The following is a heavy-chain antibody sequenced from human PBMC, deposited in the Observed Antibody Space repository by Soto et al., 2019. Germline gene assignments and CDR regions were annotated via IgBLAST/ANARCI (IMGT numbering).Heavy chain of an antibody. CDR2: ISGYNGNT. J-gene: IGHJ4*02. D-gene: IGHD2-8*01. Sequence: QVQLLQSGAEVKKPGASVRVSCKTSGYTFTRYGVSWVRQAPGQGLEWMGWISGYNGNTKEAHKFEGRVILTTDTAANTAHMELRSVTSNDTAVYYCARGSAYSTPWSFDSWGQGTLVIVSS. CDR3: ARGSAYSTPWSFDS. CDR1: GYTFTRYG. V-gene: IGHV1-18*01.